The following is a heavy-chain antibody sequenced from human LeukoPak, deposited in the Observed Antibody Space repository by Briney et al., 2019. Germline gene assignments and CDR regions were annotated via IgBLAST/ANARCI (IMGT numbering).Heavy chain of an antibody. Sequence: SETLSLTCTVSGYSISSGYYWDWIRQPPGKGLEWIGNIYYSGSTYYNPSLKSRVTISVDTSKNQFSLKLSSVTAADTALYYCARRRKYYYDSSGYFPWGQGTLVTASS. D-gene: IGHD3-22*01. CDR3: ARRRKYYYDSSGYFP. CDR2: IYYSGST. V-gene: IGHV4-38-2*02. CDR1: GYSISSGYY. J-gene: IGHJ5*02.